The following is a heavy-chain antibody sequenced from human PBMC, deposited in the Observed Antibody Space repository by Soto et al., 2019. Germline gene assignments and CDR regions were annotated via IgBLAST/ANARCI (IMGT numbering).Heavy chain of an antibody. CDR2: SYASGST. CDR3: AIGSGWQDMDY. J-gene: IGHJ4*02. CDR1: GGYISSYD. D-gene: IGHD6-25*01. V-gene: IGHV4-4*07. Sequence: SDTLSLTCSFSGGYISSYDWSWIRQHAGKGLEWIGRSYASGSTDYNPSLKSRVTMSVDTSKNQFSLVLGSVTAADTAVYYCAIGSGWQDMDYWGQGTLVTGSS.